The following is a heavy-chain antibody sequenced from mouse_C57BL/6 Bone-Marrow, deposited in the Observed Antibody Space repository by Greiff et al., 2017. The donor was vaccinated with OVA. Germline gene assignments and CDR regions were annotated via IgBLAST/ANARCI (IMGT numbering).Heavy chain of an antibody. CDR1: GFTFNTYA. D-gene: IGHD1-1*01. V-gene: IGHV10-3*01. J-gene: IGHJ4*01. Sequence: EVKLVESGGGLVQPKGSLKLSCAASGFTFNTYAMHWVRQAPGRGLEWVARISSKSSNYATYYAVSVKDRFTISRADSHSMLYLQMNNLNTEDTAMYSCVRNLLLPGYYAMDYWGQGTSVTVSS. CDR2: ISSKSSNYAT. CDR3: VRNLLLPGYYAMDY.